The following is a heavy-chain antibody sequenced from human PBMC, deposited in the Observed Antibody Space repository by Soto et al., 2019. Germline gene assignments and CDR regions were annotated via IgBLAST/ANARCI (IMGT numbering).Heavy chain of an antibody. CDR3: ATEGKYKYAHDY. CDR2: ITGSGGST. V-gene: IGHV3-23*01. Sequence: GGSLRLSCAASGFTFSSYALSWVRQAPGKGLEWVSAITGSGGSTYNADSVKGRFTISRDNSKNTLYLQMNSLRAEDTAVYYCATEGKYKYAHDYWGQGTLVTVS. CDR1: GFTFSSYA. J-gene: IGHJ4*02. D-gene: IGHD2-2*01.